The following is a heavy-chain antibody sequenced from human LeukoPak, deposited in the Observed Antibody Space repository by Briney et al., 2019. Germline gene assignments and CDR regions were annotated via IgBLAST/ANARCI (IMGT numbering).Heavy chain of an antibody. J-gene: IGHJ4*02. V-gene: IGHV4-39*01. CDR2: VYYSGSA. Sequence: SETLSLTCTVSGGSISSNSDYWGWIRRPPGKGLEWIGSVYYSGSALHNPSLQSRVTLSVDTSKNQLSLKLISVTAADTAVYHCARHGGDASASSKFDYWGQGTPLIVSS. D-gene: IGHD3-10*01. CDR1: GGSISSNSDY. CDR3: ARHGGDASASSKFDY.